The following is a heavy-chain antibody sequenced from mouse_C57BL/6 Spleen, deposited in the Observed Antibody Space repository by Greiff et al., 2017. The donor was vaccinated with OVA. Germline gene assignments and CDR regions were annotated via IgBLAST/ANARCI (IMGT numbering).Heavy chain of an antibody. Sequence: VQLQQSGPELVKPGASVKISCKASGYTFTDYYMNWVKQSHGKSLEWIGDINPNNGGTSYNQKFKGKATLTVDKSSSTAYMELRSLTSEDSAVYYCARSDDYEGYYFDYWGQGTTLTVSS. D-gene: IGHD2-4*01. CDR1: GYTFTDYY. CDR3: ARSDDYEGYYFDY. J-gene: IGHJ2*01. V-gene: IGHV1-26*01. CDR2: INPNNGGT.